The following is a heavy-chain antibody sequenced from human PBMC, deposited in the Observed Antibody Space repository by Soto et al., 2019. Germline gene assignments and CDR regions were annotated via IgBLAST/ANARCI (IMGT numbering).Heavy chain of an antibody. CDR3: TRAGLLLWFGELKYGMDV. J-gene: IGHJ6*02. Sequence: GGSLRLSCTASGFTFGDYAMSWVRQAPGKGLEWVGFIRSKAYGGTTEYAASVKGRFTISRDDSKSIAYLQMNSLKTEDTAVYYCTRAGLLLWFGELKYGMDVWGQGTTVTVSS. CDR2: IRSKAYGGTT. CDR1: GFTFGDYA. V-gene: IGHV3-49*04. D-gene: IGHD3-10*01.